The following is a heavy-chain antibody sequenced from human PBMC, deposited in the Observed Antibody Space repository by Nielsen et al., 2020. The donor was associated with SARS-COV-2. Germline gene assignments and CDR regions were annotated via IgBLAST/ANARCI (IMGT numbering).Heavy chain of an antibody. CDR3: ARVSQGVVVPAAMLPYYGMGV. CDR2: IIPIFGTA. D-gene: IGHD2-2*01. Sequence: WVRQAPGQGLEWMGGIIPIFGTANYAQKFQGRVTITADKSTSTAYMELSSLRSEDTAVYYCARVSQGVVVPAAMLPYYGMGVWGQGTTVTVSS. J-gene: IGHJ6*02. V-gene: IGHV1-69*06.